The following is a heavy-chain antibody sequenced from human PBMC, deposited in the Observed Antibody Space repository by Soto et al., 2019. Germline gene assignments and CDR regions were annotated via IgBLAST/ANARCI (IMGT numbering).Heavy chain of an antibody. CDR2: IYYSGST. CDR3: ARGRGSGSSFYYYGMDV. D-gene: IGHD3-10*01. Sequence: SETLFLTCTVSGGSISSYYWSWIRQPPGEGLEWIGYIYYSGSTNYNPSLKSRVTISVDTSRNQFSLKLSSVTAADTAVYYCARGRGSGSSFYYYGMDVWGQGTTVTVSS. J-gene: IGHJ6*02. CDR1: GGSISSYY. V-gene: IGHV4-59*01.